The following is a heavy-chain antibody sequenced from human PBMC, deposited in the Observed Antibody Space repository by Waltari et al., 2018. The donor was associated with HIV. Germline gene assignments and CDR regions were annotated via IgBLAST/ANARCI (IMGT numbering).Heavy chain of an antibody. D-gene: IGHD5-18*01. V-gene: IGHV3-7*01. CDR2: IKQDGSEK. J-gene: IGHJ4*02. CDR3: ARDGYSYGQQHQGY. Sequence: EVQLVESGGGLVQPGGSLRLTCAASGFTFSSYWMSWVRRAPGKGLEWVANIKQDGSEKYYVDSVKGRFTISRDNAKNSLYLQMNSLRAEDTAVYYCARDGYSYGQQHQGYWGQGTLVTVSS. CDR1: GFTFSSYW.